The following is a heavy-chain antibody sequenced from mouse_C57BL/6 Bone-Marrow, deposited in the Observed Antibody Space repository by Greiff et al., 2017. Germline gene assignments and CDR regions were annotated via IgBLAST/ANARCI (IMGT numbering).Heavy chain of an antibody. CDR3: ARGLITTVVATGDCYAMDY. CDR2: INPSTGGT. Sequence: EVQLQQSGPELVKPGASVKISCKASGYSFTGYYMNWVKQSPEKSLEWIGEINPSTGGTTYNQKFKAKATLTVDKSSSTAYMQLKSLTSEDSAVXYCARGLITTVVATGDCYAMDYWGQGTSVTVSS. CDR1: GYSFTGYY. D-gene: IGHD1-1*01. J-gene: IGHJ4*01. V-gene: IGHV1-42*01.